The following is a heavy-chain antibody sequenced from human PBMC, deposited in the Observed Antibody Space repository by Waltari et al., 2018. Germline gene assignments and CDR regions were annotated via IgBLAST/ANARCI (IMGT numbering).Heavy chain of an antibody. V-gene: IGHV4-38-2*02. J-gene: IGHJ3*01. D-gene: IGHD2-2*01. CDR1: DQSIKSGFY. CDR3: ARDHSTSWSHDAYDV. CDR2: VYHSGAT. Sequence: QVKLQESGPGLVRPSETLSLTCLVSDQSIKSGFYWGWLRLPPGKGLEWIGSVYHSGATYYNPSLSSRVTSSVDTSKNQVCLRLASVTAADTGMYYCARDHSTSWSHDAYDVWGPGTMVTVAS.